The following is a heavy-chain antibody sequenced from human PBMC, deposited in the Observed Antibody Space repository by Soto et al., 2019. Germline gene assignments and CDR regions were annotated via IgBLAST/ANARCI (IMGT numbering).Heavy chain of an antibody. Sequence: QVQLVQSGPEVKNPGASVRVSCKASGYTFTRYGINWVRQATGQGLEWMGCMDTHRDNTGYAQKFQSRVTMTRDTSTSTAYMELNTLTSEDTAIYYCVRRTFAYWYFDLWGRGTLVTVSS. CDR2: MDTHRDNT. CDR1: GYTFTRYG. V-gene: IGHV1-8*01. CDR3: VRRTFAYWYFDL. J-gene: IGHJ2*01. D-gene: IGHD1-1*01.